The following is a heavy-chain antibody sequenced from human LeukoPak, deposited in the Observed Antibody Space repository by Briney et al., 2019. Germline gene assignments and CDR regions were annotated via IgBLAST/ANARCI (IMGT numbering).Heavy chain of an antibody. CDR1: GGTFSSYA. Sequence: RVASVKVSCKASGGTFSSYAISWVRQAPGQGLEWMGGIIPIFGTANYAQKFQGRVTITADESTSTAYMELSSLRSEDTAVYYCARDLDSSGYYRSDAFDIWGQGTMVTVSS. CDR3: ARDLDSSGYYRSDAFDI. J-gene: IGHJ3*02. V-gene: IGHV1-69*01. D-gene: IGHD3-22*01. CDR2: IIPIFGTA.